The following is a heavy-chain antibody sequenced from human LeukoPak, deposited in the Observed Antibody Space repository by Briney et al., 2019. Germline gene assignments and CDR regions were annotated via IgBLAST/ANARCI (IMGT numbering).Heavy chain of an antibody. CDR2: IRYDGSNK. CDR1: GFTFSSYG. V-gene: IGHV3-30*02. D-gene: IGHD6-19*01. Sequence: PGGSLRLSCAASGFTFSSYGMHWVRQAPGKGLKWVAFIRYDGSNKYYADSVKGRFTISRDNFKNTLYLQMNSLRAEDTAVYYCAKDRREYSSGWYLDYWGQGTLVTVSS. J-gene: IGHJ4*02. CDR3: AKDRREYSSGWYLDY.